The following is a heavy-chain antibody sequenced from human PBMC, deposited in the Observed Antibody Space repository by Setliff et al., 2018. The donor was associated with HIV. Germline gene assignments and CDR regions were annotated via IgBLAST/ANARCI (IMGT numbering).Heavy chain of an antibody. CDR3: ARVEGITMIEVGLDI. J-gene: IGHJ3*02. Sequence: GESLKISCKGSGYSFTSYWIGWVRQMPGKGLEWMGIIYPGDSDTRYSPSFQGQVTISADKSISTAYLQWSSLKASDTAMYYCARVEGITMIEVGLDIWGQGTMVTVSS. D-gene: IGHD3-22*01. CDR1: GYSFTSYW. V-gene: IGHV5-51*01. CDR2: IYPGDSDT.